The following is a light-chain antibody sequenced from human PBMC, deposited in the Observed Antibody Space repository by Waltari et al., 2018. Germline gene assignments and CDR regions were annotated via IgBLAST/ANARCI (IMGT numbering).Light chain of an antibody. CDR1: GHSTNI. CDR3: QTGGHGTWV. CDR2: VNSDGSH. J-gene: IGLJ3*02. Sequence: GHSTNIIAWHQQQPEKGPRYLMRVNSDGSHSKGDQIPDRFSGSSSGAEHYLTISSLQSEDEADYYCQTGGHGTWVFGGGTKLTVL. V-gene: IGLV4-69*01.